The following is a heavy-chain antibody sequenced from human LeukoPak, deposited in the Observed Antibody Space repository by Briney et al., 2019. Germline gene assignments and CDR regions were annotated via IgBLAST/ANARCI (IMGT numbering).Heavy chain of an antibody. CDR3: ARDLDHYFDY. J-gene: IGHJ4*02. D-gene: IGHD1-1*01. V-gene: IGHV3-33*01. CDR2: IWYDGSNK. Sequence: GGSLRLSCAASGFTFSTYGIHGVRQAPGKGLEWVAVIWYDGSNKYYADSVKGRFTISRDNSKNTLYLQMNSLTAEDTAVYYCARDLDHYFDYWGQGTLVTVSS. CDR1: GFTFSTYG.